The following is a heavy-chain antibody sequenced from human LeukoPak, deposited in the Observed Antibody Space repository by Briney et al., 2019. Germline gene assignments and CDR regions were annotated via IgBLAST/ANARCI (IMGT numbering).Heavy chain of an antibody. J-gene: IGHJ3*02. CDR2: ISAYNGNT. CDR1: GYTFTSYG. V-gene: IGHV1-18*01. D-gene: IGHD3-22*01. CDR3: ARDLLPPTSSSYYYDSSGYGEAFDI. Sequence: ASVKVSCKASGYTFTSYGISWVRQAPGQGLEWMGWISAYNGNTNYAQKLQGRVTMTTDTSTSTAYMELRSLRSDDTAVYYCARDLLPPTSSSYYYDSSGYGEAFDIWGQGTMATVSS.